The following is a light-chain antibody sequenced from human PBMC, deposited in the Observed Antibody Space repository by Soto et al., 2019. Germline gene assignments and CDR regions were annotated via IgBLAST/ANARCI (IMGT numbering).Light chain of an antibody. CDR2: EVS. CDR1: SSDVGGYNY. Sequence: QSALTQPPSASGSPGQSVTISCAGTSSDVGGYNYVSWYQQYPGKAPKLMVYEVSKRPSGVPDRFSGSKLGNTASLTVSGLQTEDEADYYCSSYAGSNNFVFGTGTKLTVL. CDR3: SSYAGSNNFV. V-gene: IGLV2-8*01. J-gene: IGLJ1*01.